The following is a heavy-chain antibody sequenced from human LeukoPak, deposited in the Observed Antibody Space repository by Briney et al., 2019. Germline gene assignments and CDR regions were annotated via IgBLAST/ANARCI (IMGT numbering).Heavy chain of an antibody. V-gene: IGHV1-18*04. CDR3: ARGRVTLAAAGTRNWFDP. CDR1: GYTFTSYG. Sequence: GASVKVSCKASGYTFTSYGISWVRQAPGQGLEWMGWISAYNGNTIYAQKLQGRVTMTTDTSTSTAYMELRSLRSDDTAVYYCARGRVTLAAAGTRNWFDPWGQGTLVTVSS. D-gene: IGHD6-13*01. J-gene: IGHJ5*02. CDR2: ISAYNGNT.